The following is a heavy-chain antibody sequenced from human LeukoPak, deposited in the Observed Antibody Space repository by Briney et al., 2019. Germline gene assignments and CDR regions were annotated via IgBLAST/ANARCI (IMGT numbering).Heavy chain of an antibody. J-gene: IGHJ4*02. Sequence: PGGSLRLSCAASGFTFSSYGMHWVRQAPGKGLEWVAFIRYDGSNKYYADSVKGRFTISRDNSKNTLYLQMNSPRAEDTAVYYCAKTGYDYVWGIIDYWGQGTLVTVSS. CDR1: GFTFSSYG. CDR2: IRYDGSNK. CDR3: AKTGYDYVWGIIDY. V-gene: IGHV3-30*02. D-gene: IGHD3-16*01.